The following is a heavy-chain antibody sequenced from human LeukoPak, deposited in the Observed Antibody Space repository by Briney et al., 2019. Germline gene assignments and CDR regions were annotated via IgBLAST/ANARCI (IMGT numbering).Heavy chain of an antibody. CDR3: ARSSSIAAAGVNNWFDP. CDR2: ISAYNGNT. J-gene: IGHJ5*02. Sequence: ASVKVSCKASGYTFTSYGISWVRQAPGQGLEWMGWISAYNGNTNYAQKLRGRVTMTTDTSTSTAYMELRSLRSDDTAVYYCARSSSIAAAGVNNWFDPWGQGTLVTVSS. V-gene: IGHV1-18*01. CDR1: GYTFTSYG. D-gene: IGHD6-13*01.